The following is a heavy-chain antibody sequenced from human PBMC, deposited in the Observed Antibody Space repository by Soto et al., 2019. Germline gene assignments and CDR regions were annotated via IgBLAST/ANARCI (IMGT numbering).Heavy chain of an antibody. D-gene: IGHD3-16*02. V-gene: IGHV2-5*02. J-gene: IGHJ4*02. Sequence: SGPTLVNPTQTLTLTCTFSGFSLSTSGVAVGWIRQPPGEALEWLAFIYGDDDKRYRPSLKSRLTVTKDTSKNQVVLTMTNTDPVDTATYYCAHIIGGPFDYWGQGTLVTVSS. CDR3: AHIIGGPFDY. CDR2: IYGDDDK. CDR1: GFSLSTSGVA.